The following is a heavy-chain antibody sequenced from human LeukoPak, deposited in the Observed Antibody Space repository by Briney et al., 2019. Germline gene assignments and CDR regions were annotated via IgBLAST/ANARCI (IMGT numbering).Heavy chain of an antibody. CDR3: ARLLLWFGELGDY. J-gene: IGHJ4*02. V-gene: IGHV4-38-2*02. D-gene: IGHD3-10*01. CDR2: MFHSGST. CDR1: GYSITRGYF. Sequence: SETLSLTCTVSGYSITRGYFWGWIRQSPGKGLAWIASMFHSGSTYYNPSLKSRVTMSVDTSKNRFSLRLSSVTAADTAVYYCARLLLWFGELGDYWGQGTLVTVSS.